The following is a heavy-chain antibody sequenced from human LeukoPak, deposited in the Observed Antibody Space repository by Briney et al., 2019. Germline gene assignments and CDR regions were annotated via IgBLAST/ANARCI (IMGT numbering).Heavy chain of an antibody. D-gene: IGHD6-19*01. V-gene: IGHV1-46*01. CDR2: INPRGGST. CDR3: ARDPKKIAVAGPFDY. Sequence: ASVKVSCKASGYTFIDYYMHWVRQAPGQGLEWMGIINPRGGSTIYAQDFQGRVTLTRDTSTSTVYMELSSLRSEDTAVYYCARDPKKIAVAGPFDYWGQGTLVTVSS. J-gene: IGHJ4*02. CDR1: GYTFIDYY.